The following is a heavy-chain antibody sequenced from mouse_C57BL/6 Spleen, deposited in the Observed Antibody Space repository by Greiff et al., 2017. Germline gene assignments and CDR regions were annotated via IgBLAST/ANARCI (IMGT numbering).Heavy chain of an antibody. CDR2: IDPEDGET. CDR1: GFNITDYY. V-gene: IGHV14-2*01. D-gene: IGHD2-14*01. Sequence: EVQLQQSGAELVKPGASVKLSCTASGFNITDYYMHWVKQRTEQGLEWIGRIDPEDGETNYAPKFQGKATITADTSSNTAYLLLSSLTSEDTAVCYCARADNDRNSDYWGQGTTLTVSS. CDR3: ARADNDRNSDY. J-gene: IGHJ2*01.